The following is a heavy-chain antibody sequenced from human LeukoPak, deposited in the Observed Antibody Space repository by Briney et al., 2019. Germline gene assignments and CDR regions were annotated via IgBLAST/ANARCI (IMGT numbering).Heavy chain of an antibody. Sequence: GGSLRLSCAASGFTFSDYYMSWIRQASGKGLEWVSYISFSGSTIYYADSVKGRFTISRDNAKNSLYLQMNSLRAEDTAVYYCVRDPNYSENFDYWGQGALVTV. CDR3: VRDPNYSENFDY. CDR1: GFTFSDYY. V-gene: IGHV3-11*01. CDR2: ISFSGSTI. D-gene: IGHD2-21*01. J-gene: IGHJ4*02.